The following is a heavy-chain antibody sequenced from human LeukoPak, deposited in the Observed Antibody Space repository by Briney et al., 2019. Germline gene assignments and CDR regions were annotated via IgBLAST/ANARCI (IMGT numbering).Heavy chain of an antibody. J-gene: IGHJ4*02. CDR1: GFTFSSYA. CDR2: IIPIFGTA. CDR3: ARDNHFDY. V-gene: IGHV1-69*01. D-gene: IGHD1-14*01. Sequence: GGSLRLSCAASGFTFSSYAISWVRQAPGQGLEWMGGIIPIFGTANYAQKFQGRVTITADESTSTAYMELSSLRSEDTVVYYCARDNHFDYWGQGTLVTVSS.